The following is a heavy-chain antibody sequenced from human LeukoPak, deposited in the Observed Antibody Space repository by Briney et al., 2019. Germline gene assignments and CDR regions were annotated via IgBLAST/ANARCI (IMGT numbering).Heavy chain of an antibody. CDR2: INHSGST. D-gene: IGHD3-10*01. J-gene: IGHJ3*02. CDR1: GGSFSGYY. V-gene: IGHV4-34*01. CDR3: AILWFGEAHAFDI. Sequence: PSETLSLTCAVYGGSFSGYYWSWIRQPPGKGLEWIGEINHSGSTNYNPSLKSRVTISADTSKNQFSLKLSSLTAADTAVYYCAILWFGEAHAFDIWGQGTMVTVSS.